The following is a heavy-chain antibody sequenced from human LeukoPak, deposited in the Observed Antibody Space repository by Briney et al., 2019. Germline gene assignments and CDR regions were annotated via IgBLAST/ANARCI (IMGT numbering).Heavy chain of an antibody. CDR2: IYYSGST. V-gene: IGHV4-59*01. Sequence: KPSETLSLTCTVSGGSISSYYWSWIRQPPGKGLEWIGYIYYSGSTNYNPSLKSRVTISVDTSKNQFSLKLSSVTAADTAVYYCARDGHDYPYYFDYWGQGTLVTVSS. CDR3: ARDGHDYPYYFDY. CDR1: GGSISSYY. D-gene: IGHD4-11*01. J-gene: IGHJ4*02.